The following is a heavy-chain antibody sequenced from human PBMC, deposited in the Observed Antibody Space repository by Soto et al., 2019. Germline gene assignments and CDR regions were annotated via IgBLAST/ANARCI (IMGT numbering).Heavy chain of an antibody. D-gene: IGHD6-6*01. CDR3: AGGCSTGAARAWAHSNWFDP. J-gene: IGHJ5*02. Sequence: LSLTCGVYGGSFMGYHWSCIRQAPGKGLEWIGEINHSGSTNYNPSLKSRVTISVDTSKNQFSLKLSSVTAADTAGYYCAGGCSTGAARAWAHSNWFDPWGQGTLVTVSS. V-gene: IGHV4-34*01. CDR1: GGSFMGYH. CDR2: INHSGST.